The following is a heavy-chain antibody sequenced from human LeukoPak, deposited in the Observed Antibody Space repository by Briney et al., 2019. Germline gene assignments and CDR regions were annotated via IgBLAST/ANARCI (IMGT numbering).Heavy chain of an antibody. CDR1: GGSFSGYY. D-gene: IGHD2-15*01. Sequence: PSETLSLTCAVYGGSFSGYYWSWIRQPPGKGLEWIGEINHSGSTNYNPSLKSRVTISVDTSKNQFSLKLSSVTAADTAVYYCARVPIQRYCSGGSCYSGRPYYYYYMDVWGKGPRSPSP. CDR3: ARVPIQRYCSGGSCYSGRPYYYYYMDV. V-gene: IGHV4-34*01. CDR2: INHSGST. J-gene: IGHJ6*03.